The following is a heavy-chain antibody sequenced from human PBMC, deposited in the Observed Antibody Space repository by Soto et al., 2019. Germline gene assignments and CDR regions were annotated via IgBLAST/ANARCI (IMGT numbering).Heavy chain of an antibody. CDR3: ARVGYCSGGSCYSEYFQH. Sequence: ASVKVSCKASGYTFTSYDINWVRQATGQGLEWMGWMNPNSGNTGYAQKFQGRVTMTRNTSISTAYMELSSLRSEDTAVYYCARVGYCSGGSCYSEYFQHWGQGTLVTVSS. CDR1: GYTFTSYD. D-gene: IGHD2-15*01. V-gene: IGHV1-8*01. J-gene: IGHJ1*01. CDR2: MNPNSGNT.